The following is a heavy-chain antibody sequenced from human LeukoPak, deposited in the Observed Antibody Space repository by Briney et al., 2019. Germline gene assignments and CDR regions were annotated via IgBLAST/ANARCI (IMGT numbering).Heavy chain of an antibody. CDR3: ASSERSPGVLDP. CDR2: IYYSGST. CDR1: GGSISSYY. Sequence: SETLSLTCTVSGGSISSYYWSWIRQPPGKGLEWIGYIYYSGSTNYNPSPKSRVTISVDTSKNQFSLKLSSVTAADTAVYYCASSERSPGVLDPWGQGTLVTVSS. D-gene: IGHD3-3*01. J-gene: IGHJ5*02. V-gene: IGHV4-59*01.